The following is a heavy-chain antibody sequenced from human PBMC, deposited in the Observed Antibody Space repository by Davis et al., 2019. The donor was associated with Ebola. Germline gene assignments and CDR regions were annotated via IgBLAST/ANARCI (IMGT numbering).Heavy chain of an antibody. CDR2: ISNSGGNT. J-gene: IGHJ3*02. Sequence: GGSLRLSCAASGFTFSSYAMSWVRQAPGKGLEWVSAISNSGGNTYNGGSARGRFTISRDNSKNTLYLQMNGLRAEDTAVYYCAIQNFYGSGIKAFDIWGQGTVVTVSS. CDR3: AIQNFYGSGIKAFDI. D-gene: IGHD3-10*01. CDR1: GFTFSSYA. V-gene: IGHV3-23*01.